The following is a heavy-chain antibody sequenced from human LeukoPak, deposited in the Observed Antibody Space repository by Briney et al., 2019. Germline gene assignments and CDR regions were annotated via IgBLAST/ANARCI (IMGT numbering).Heavy chain of an antibody. D-gene: IGHD2-2*01. CDR2: ISAYIGNT. J-gene: IGHJ6*01. CDR1: GYTFTSYG. V-gene: IGHV1-18*01. CDR3: ARAPPGTRHKNCYYGMDV. Sequence: ASVKVSCKASGYTFTSYGISWVRQAPGHGLEWMGWISAYIGNTNYAQKLQGRVTMTPDTSTSTAYMERRSLRCDHPAEYYCARAPPGTRHKNCYYGMDVGGEETTHTVPS.